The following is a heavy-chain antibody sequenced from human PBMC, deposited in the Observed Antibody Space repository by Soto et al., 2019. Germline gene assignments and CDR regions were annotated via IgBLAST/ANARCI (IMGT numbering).Heavy chain of an antibody. J-gene: IGHJ6*02. CDR3: AGGRGRQQLVMSYYYGMDV. Sequence: SETLSLTCAVYGGSFSGYYWSWIRQPPGKGLEWIGEINHSGSTNYNPSLKSRVTISVETSKNQFSLNLSSVTAADTAVYYCAGGRGRQQLVMSYYYGMDVWGQGTTVTV. D-gene: IGHD6-13*01. CDR1: GGSFSGYY. CDR2: INHSGST. V-gene: IGHV4-34*01.